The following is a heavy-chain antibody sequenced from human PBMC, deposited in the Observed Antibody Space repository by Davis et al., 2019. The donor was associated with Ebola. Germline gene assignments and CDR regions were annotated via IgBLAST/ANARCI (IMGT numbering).Heavy chain of an antibody. V-gene: IGHV1-8*01. D-gene: IGHD3-22*01. CDR2: MNPNSGNT. CDR3: ARKFDSSGYYLLFDY. CDR1: GYTFTSYD. Sequence: AASVKVSCKASGYTFTSYDINWVRQATGQGLEWMGWMNPNSGNTGYAQKFQGRVTMTRNTSISTAYMELSSLRSEETAVYYCARKFDSSGYYLLFDYWGQGTLVTVSS. J-gene: IGHJ4*02.